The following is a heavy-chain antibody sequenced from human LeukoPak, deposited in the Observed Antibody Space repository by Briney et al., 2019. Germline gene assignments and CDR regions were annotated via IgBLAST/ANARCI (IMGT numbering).Heavy chain of an antibody. CDR3: VKDNYGSVSY. CDR1: GFTLRSYA. Sequence: GGSLILSCSASGFTLRSYAMHWVRQAPRKGLEYVSAITSNGGNTYYADSVKGRFTISRDNSKNTLYLQMSSLRADDASVYYCVKDNYGSVSYWGQGTLVTVSS. CDR2: ITSNGGNT. V-gene: IGHV3-64D*06. J-gene: IGHJ4*02. D-gene: IGHD3-10*01.